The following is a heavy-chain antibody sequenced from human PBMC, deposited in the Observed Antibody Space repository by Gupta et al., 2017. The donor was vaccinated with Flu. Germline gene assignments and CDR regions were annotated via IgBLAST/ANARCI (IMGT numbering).Heavy chain of an antibody. Sequence: EVQLVESGGGLVKPGGSLRLSCAASGFPFSRHSLNWVRHAPGKGLEWVSSIISSISYIYYADSVKGRFTISRDNAKNSLYLQMNSLRAEDTAVYYCARVLGGIVVVPAAYYYYGMDVWGQGTTVTVSS. CDR1: GFPFSRHS. CDR3: ARVLGGIVVVPAAYYYYGMDV. V-gene: IGHV3-21*01. CDR2: IISSISYI. J-gene: IGHJ6*02. D-gene: IGHD2-2*01.